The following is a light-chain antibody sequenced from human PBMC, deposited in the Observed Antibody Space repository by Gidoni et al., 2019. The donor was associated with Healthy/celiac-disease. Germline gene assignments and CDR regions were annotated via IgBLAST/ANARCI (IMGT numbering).Light chain of an antibody. CDR3: QVWDSSIDHVV. CDR1: NIGSQS. Sequence: SYVLTQPPSVSVARGKTARITFGGNNIGSQSVHWNQQKPGKAPVLVVYDDSDRPSGIPERFSGSNSGNTATLTISRVEAGDEADYYCQVWDSSIDHVVFGGGTKLTVL. CDR2: DDS. V-gene: IGLV3-21*03. J-gene: IGLJ2*01.